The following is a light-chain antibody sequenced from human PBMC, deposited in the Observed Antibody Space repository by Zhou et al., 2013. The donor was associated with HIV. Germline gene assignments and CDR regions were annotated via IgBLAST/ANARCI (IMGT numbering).Light chain of an antibody. CDR2: DAS. Sequence: DIQMTQSPSSLSASVGDRVTITCRASQSISSYLNWYQQKPGKAPKLLIYDASSLQSGVPSRFSGSGSGTDFTLTISSLQPEDFATYSCQQSYSTPTFGQGTKVE. V-gene: IGKV1-39*01. CDR1: QSISSY. CDR3: QQSYSTPT. J-gene: IGKJ1*01.